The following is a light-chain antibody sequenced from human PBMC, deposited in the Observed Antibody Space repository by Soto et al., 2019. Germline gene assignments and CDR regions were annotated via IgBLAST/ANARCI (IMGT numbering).Light chain of an antibody. J-gene: IGLJ1*01. CDR1: SSNIGAGYD. CDR3: QSYDSSLSVLYV. V-gene: IGLV1-40*01. Sequence: QAVVTQPPSVSGAPGQRVTISCTGSSSNIGAGYDVHWYQQLPGTAPKLLIYDNSNRPSGVPDRFSGSKSGTSASLAITMLQAEDEADYYCQSYDSSLSVLYVFGTGTKVTVL. CDR2: DNS.